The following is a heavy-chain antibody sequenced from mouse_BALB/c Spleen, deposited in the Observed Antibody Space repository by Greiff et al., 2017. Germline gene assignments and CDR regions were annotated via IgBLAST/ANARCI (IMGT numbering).Heavy chain of an antibody. Sequence: EVKVEESGGGLVKPGGSLKLSCAASGFTFSSYAMSWVRQSPEKRLEWVAEISSGGSYTYYPDTVTGRFTISRDNAKNTLYLEMSSLRSEDTAMYYCARDRDYDEAWFAYWGQGTLVTVSA. CDR3: ARDRDYDEAWFAY. D-gene: IGHD2-4*01. CDR2: ISSGGSYT. V-gene: IGHV5-9-4*01. CDR1: GFTFSSYA. J-gene: IGHJ3*01.